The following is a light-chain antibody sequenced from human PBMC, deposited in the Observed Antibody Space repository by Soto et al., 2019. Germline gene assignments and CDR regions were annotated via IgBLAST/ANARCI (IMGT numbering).Light chain of an antibody. J-gene: IGKJ1*01. CDR1: ESVTTN. CDR3: QQYNKWPST. CDR2: GAS. Sequence: EVVMTQSPASLSVSPWERATLSCRASESVTTNLAWYQQKPGQAPRLLIYGASNRATGVPARFSGSRSGTEFTLTISSLQSADFAVYYCQQYNKWPSTFGQGTKVDIK. V-gene: IGKV3-15*01.